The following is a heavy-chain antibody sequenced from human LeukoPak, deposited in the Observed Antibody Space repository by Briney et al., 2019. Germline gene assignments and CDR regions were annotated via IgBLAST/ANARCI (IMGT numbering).Heavy chain of an antibody. CDR1: GFTFSSYS. J-gene: IGHJ4*02. Sequence: GGSLRLSCAASGFTFSSYSMNWVRQAPGKGLEWVSYISSSSSTIYYADSVKGRFTISRDNAKNSLYLQMNSLRAEDTAVYYCAREVGDSGSYSWGQGTLVTVSS. D-gene: IGHD1-26*01. CDR3: AREVGDSGSYS. V-gene: IGHV3-48*04. CDR2: ISSSSSTI.